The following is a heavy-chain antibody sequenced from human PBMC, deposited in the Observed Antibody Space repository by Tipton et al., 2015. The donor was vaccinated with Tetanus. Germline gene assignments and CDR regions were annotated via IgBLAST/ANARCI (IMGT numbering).Heavy chain of an antibody. CDR1: GYSFTSYW. Sequence: VQLVQSGAEVKKPGESLKISCKGSGYSFTSYWIGWVRQMPGKGLEWMGIIYPGDSDTRYSPSFQGQVTISADKSISTAYLQWSSLKASDTAMYYCARYIPVAGYPNYYFDYWGQGTLVTVSS. J-gene: IGHJ4*02. V-gene: IGHV5-51*01. D-gene: IGHD6-19*01. CDR2: IYPGDSDT. CDR3: ARYIPVAGYPNYYFDY.